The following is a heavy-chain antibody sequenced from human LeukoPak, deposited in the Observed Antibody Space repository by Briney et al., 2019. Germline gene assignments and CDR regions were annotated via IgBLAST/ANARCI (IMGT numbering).Heavy chain of an antibody. CDR3: VRGGANPNFAYMDV. CDR1: GFIFGGYS. D-gene: IGHD4/OR15-4a*01. CDR2: ISNDGKKE. V-gene: IGHV3-30*04. Sequence: GGSLRLSCAASGFIFGGYSMHWVRQAPGKGLDWVTDISNDGKKEYYADSVKGRFTILRDNPKKTLYLQMNSLRPEDKAAYFCVRGGANPNFAYMDVWGKGTTVTVSS. J-gene: IGHJ6*03.